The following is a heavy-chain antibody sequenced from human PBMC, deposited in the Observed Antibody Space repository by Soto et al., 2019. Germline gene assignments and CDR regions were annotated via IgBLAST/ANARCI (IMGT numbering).Heavy chain of an antibody. CDR1: CGTINSGDYF. CDR2: IYYSGST. J-gene: IGHJ4*02. V-gene: IGHV4-30-4*01. CDR3: ARGNEVITGTTALDY. D-gene: IGHD1-7*01. Sequence: PSETLSLTCSFSCGTINSGDYFWSWIRQPPGKGLEWIGYIYYSGSTYYNPSLKSRVTISVDTSKNQFSLKLSSVTAADTAVYYCARGNEVITGTTALDYWGQGTLVTVSS.